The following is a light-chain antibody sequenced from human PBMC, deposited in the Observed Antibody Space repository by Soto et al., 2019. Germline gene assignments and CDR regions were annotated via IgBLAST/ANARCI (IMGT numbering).Light chain of an antibody. CDR3: QQYSSLWT. CDR2: GAS. CDR1: QNIHTN. Sequence: EIVTTQSPATLSVSPGERATLSSRAGQNIHTNLAWYQQKPGQAPRLLFYGASTGATGLPARFSGSGSGTEFTLTINSLQAEDCAVYYCQQYSSLWTFGQGTKVDIK. V-gene: IGKV3-15*01. J-gene: IGKJ1*01.